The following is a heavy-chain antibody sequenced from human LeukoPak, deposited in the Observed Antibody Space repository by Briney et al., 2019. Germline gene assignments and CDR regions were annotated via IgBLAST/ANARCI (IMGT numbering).Heavy chain of an antibody. D-gene: IGHD2-2*01. J-gene: IGHJ4*02. V-gene: IGHV1-58*02. CDR3: AAVFFSSTVPYFDH. CDR1: GFTFSISA. CDR2: IVVGSGNT. Sequence: SVKVSCXASGFTFSISAIQWVRQVLGQRLEWIAWIVVGSGNTNYAQKFQDRVTITKDMSTMTAYMELSSLRSEDTALYYCAAVFFSSTVPYFDHWAQGTLVTVSS.